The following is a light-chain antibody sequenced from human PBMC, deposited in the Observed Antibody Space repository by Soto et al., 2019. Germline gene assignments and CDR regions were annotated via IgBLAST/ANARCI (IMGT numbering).Light chain of an antibody. CDR3: QQSYSTPGT. J-gene: IGKJ5*01. CDR1: QTVSTY. Sequence: DIQMTQSPSSLSASVGDRVTITCRASQTVSTYLNWYQQKPGKAPKLLIYAASSLQSGVPSRFSDSGSGTDFTLTISSLQPEDFATYYCQQSYSTPGTFGQGTRLDIK. V-gene: IGKV1-39*01. CDR2: AAS.